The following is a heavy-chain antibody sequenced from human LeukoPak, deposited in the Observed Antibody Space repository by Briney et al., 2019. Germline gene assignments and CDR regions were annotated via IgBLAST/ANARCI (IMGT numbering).Heavy chain of an antibody. D-gene: IGHD6-19*01. J-gene: IGHJ3*02. CDR1: GFTFSSYG. CDR2: ISGSGGST. Sequence: GGSLRLSCAASGFTFSSYGMSWVRQAPGKGLEWVSAISGSGGSTYYADSVKGRFTISRDNSKNTLYLQMNSLRAEDTAVYYCAKDYSSGWYGKGAFDIWGQGTMVTVSS. CDR3: AKDYSSGWYGKGAFDI. V-gene: IGHV3-23*01.